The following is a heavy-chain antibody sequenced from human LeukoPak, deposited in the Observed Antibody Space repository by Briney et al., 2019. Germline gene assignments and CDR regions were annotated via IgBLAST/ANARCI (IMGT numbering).Heavy chain of an antibody. D-gene: IGHD2-2*01. CDR1: GFTFSSYA. V-gene: IGHV3-23*01. CDR3: AKGHQECTAASCSCYFDF. Sequence: GGSPRLSCAASGFTFSSYAMSWVRQAPGKGLDWVSGMSGGGGSTFYADSVKGRFSISRDNSKNTLYLQVNSLRAEDTAVYYCAKGHQECTAASCSCYFDFWGQGTLVTVSS. J-gene: IGHJ4*02. CDR2: MSGGGGST.